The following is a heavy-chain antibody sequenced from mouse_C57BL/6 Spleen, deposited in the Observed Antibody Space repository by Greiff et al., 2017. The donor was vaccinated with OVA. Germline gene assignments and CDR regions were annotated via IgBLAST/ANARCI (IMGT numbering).Heavy chain of an antibody. V-gene: IGHV5-4*01. Sequence: VQLKQSGGGLVKPGGSLKLSCAASGFTFSSYAMSWVRQTPEKRLEWVATISDGGSYTYYPDNVKGRFTISRDNAKNNLYLQMSHLKSEDTAMYYCARGGSSYEDYAMDYWGQGTSVTVSS. CDR2: ISDGGSYT. J-gene: IGHJ4*01. CDR1: GFTFSSYA. D-gene: IGHD1-1*01. CDR3: ARGGSSYEDYAMDY.